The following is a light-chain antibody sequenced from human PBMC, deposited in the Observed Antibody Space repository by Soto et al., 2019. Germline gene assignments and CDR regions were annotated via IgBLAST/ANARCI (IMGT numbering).Light chain of an antibody. CDR3: QQYNNWPPWT. V-gene: IGKV3-15*01. CDR1: QSVSSN. J-gene: IGKJ1*01. CDR2: GAS. Sequence: EIAMTQSPATLSVSPGERATLSCRASQSVSSNLAWYQQKPGQAPRLLIYGASTRATGIPARFSGSGSGTEFTLTISGLQSEDFAVYYCQQYNNWPPWTLGQGTKVEIK.